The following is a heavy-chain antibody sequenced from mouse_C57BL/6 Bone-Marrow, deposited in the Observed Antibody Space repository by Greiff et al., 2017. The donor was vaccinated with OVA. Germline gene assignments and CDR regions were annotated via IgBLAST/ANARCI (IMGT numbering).Heavy chain of an antibody. D-gene: IGHD1-1*01. CDR3: ARCGLIYYYGSPRFDY. J-gene: IGHJ2*01. V-gene: IGHV1-64*01. CDR2: IHPNSGST. Sequence: QVQLQQPGAELVKPGASVKLSCKASGYTFTSYWMHWVKQRPGQGLEWIGMIHPNSGSTNYNEKFKSKATLTVDKSSSTAYMQLSSLTSEDSAVYYCARCGLIYYYGSPRFDYWGQGTTLTVSS. CDR1: GYTFTSYW.